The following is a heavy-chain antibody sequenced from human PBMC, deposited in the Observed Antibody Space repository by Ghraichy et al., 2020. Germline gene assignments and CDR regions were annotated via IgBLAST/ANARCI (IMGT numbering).Heavy chain of an antibody. J-gene: IGHJ4*02. CDR3: ARGEGPSFDY. Sequence: LSLTCAASGFTFSSYAMHWVRQAPGKGLEWVAVISYDGSNKYYADSVKGRFTISRDNSKNTRYLQMNSLRAEDTAVYYCARGEGPSFDYWGQGTLVTVSS. CDR2: ISYDGSNK. V-gene: IGHV3-30-3*01. CDR1: GFTFSSYA.